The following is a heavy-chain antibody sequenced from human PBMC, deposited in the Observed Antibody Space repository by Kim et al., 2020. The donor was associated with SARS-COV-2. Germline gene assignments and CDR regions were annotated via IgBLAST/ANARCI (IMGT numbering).Heavy chain of an antibody. J-gene: IGHJ4*02. CDR3: ARVQRGYDILTGYLDSFDY. V-gene: IGHV4-31*02. D-gene: IGHD3-9*01. Sequence: SRVTISVDTSKNQFSLKLSSVTAADTAVYYCARVQRGYDILTGYLDSFDYWGQGTLVTVSS.